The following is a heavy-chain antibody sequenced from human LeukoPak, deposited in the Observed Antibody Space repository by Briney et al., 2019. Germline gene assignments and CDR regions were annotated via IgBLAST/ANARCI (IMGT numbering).Heavy chain of an antibody. CDR2: IGSSGSTV. V-gene: IGHV3-48*03. CDR3: AGDGGYSSGWYDY. CDR1: RFSFSSYE. Sequence: GGSLRLSCAASRFSFSSYEMNWVRQAPGKGLEWVSYIGSSGSTVYYADSVKGRFTISRDNAKNSLYLQMSSLRAEDTAVYYCAGDGGYSSGWYDYWGQGTLVTVSS. J-gene: IGHJ4*02. D-gene: IGHD6-19*01.